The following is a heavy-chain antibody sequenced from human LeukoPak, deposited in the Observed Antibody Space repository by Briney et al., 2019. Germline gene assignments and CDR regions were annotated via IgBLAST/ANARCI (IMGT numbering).Heavy chain of an antibody. Sequence: GESLKISCKGSGYSFARYCIGWVRQMPGKGLEWMGIIYPGDSDTRYSPSFQGQVTISADKSISTAYLQWSSLKASDTAMYYCARNYFGSGSYPSLFDYWGQGTLVTVSS. V-gene: IGHV5-51*01. CDR2: IYPGDSDT. CDR3: ARNYFGSGSYPSLFDY. J-gene: IGHJ4*02. D-gene: IGHD3-10*01. CDR1: GYSFARYC.